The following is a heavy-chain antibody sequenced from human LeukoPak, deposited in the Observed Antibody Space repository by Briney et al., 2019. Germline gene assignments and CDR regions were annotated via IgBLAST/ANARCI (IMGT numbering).Heavy chain of an antibody. V-gene: IGHV4-59*08. CDR1: GGSFSSYY. J-gene: IGHJ4*02. Sequence: SETLSLTCTVSGGSFSSYYWSWIRQSPGKGLEWIGYIFYSGSTNYNPSLKSRVTISVDTSKTQFSLKVSSVTAADTAVYYCARHWLDSGTPDRFDYWGQGTLVTVSS. CDR2: IFYSGST. CDR3: ARHWLDSGTPDRFDY. D-gene: IGHD3-10*01.